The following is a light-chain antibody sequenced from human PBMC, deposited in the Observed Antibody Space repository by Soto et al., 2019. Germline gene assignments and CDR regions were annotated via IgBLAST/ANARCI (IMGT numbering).Light chain of an antibody. CDR1: QSVRSS. V-gene: IGKV3-11*01. CDR3: QQRSNWPRFT. J-gene: IGKJ3*01. CDR2: DAS. Sequence: EVVLTQSPATLSLSPGERATLSCRASQSVRSSLAWYQQKPGQAPRLLIYDASNRATGIPARVSGSGSGTELTLPLNSLEPEDFAIYYCQQRSNWPRFTFGPGTKVDIK.